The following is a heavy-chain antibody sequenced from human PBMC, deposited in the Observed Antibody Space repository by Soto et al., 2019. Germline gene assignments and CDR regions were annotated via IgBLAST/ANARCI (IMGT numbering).Heavy chain of an antibody. J-gene: IGHJ4*01. D-gene: IGHD6-13*01. Sequence: QVQLQQWGAGLLKPSETLSLTCAVYGGSFSGYYWSWIRQPPGKVLEWLGEINHSGSTNYNPSLKSRVAKSVEMSKNQYPLKLSSETAADTAVYYCARGRRQQLIPTPISYKIDYWSHGTLVTVSS. CDR3: ARGRRQQLIPTPISYKIDY. CDR1: GGSFSGYY. V-gene: IGHV4-34*01. CDR2: INHSGST.